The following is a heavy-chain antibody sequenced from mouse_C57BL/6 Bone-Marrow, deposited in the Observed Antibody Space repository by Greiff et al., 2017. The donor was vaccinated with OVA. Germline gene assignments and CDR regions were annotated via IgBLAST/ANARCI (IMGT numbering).Heavy chain of an antibody. CDR2: IYPRSGNT. V-gene: IGHV1-81*01. CDR3: ASYRGDY. D-gene: IGHD5-5*01. J-gene: IGHJ4*01. CDR1: GYTFTSYG. Sequence: VQVVESGAELARPGASVKLSCKASGYTFTSYGISWVKQRTGQGLEWIGEIYPRSGNTYYNEKFKGKATLTADKSSSTAYMELRSLTSEDSAVYFCASYRGDYWGQGTSVTVSS.